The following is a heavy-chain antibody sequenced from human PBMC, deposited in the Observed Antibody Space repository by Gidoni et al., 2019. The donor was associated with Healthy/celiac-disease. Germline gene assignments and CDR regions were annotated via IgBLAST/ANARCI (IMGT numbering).Heavy chain of an antibody. CDR2: IYYSGST. D-gene: IGHD3-10*01. J-gene: IGHJ5*02. Sequence: QLQLQESGPGLVKPSETLSFTCTVSGGSISSSSIYWGWIRQPPGKGLEWIGSIYYSGSTYYNPSLKSRVTISVDTSKNQFSLKLSSVTAADTAVYYCARFGSGFWNWFDPWGQGTLVTVSS. CDR3: ARFGSGFWNWFDP. V-gene: IGHV4-39*01. CDR1: GGSISSSSIY.